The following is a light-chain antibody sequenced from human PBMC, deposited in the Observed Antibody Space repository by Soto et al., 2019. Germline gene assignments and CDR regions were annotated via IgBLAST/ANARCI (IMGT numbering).Light chain of an antibody. CDR1: SSNIGNSH. Sequence: QSVLTQPPSVSAALGQKVIISCSGSSSNIGNSHVSWYQQFPGTVPKLLIYDNDKRPSGIPDRFSGSKSGTSATLGITGLQTGDEAEYYCRAWDDSPSGFVFGGGTKLTVL. J-gene: IGLJ2*01. V-gene: IGLV1-51*01. CDR3: RAWDDSPSGFV. CDR2: DND.